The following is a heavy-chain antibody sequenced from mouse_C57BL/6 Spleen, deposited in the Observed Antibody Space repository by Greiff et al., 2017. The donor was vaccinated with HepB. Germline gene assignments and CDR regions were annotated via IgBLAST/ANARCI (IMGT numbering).Heavy chain of an antibody. CDR2: ISSGSSTI. Sequence: EVQLVASGGGLVKPGGSLKLSCAASGFTFSDYGMHWVRHAPEKGLEWVAYISSGSSTIYYADTVKGPFTISRDNAKNTLFLQMTSLRSEDTAMYYCARMEYYGSPYFDYWGQGTTLTVSS. D-gene: IGHD1-1*01. V-gene: IGHV5-17*01. CDR3: ARMEYYGSPYFDY. J-gene: IGHJ2*01. CDR1: GFTFSDYG.